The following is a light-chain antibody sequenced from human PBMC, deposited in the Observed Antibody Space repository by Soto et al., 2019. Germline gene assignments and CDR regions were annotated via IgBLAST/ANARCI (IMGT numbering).Light chain of an antibody. CDR3: QQSYNTPPYT. CDR1: QGVSDS. CDR2: GAS. J-gene: IGKJ2*01. Sequence: AIRMTQSPSSFSASTGDRVSITCRASQGVSDSLTWYQQKPGKAPNLLIYGASSLQSGVPSRFSGSGAGTDFTLTITSLQPEDFATYYCQQSYNTPPYTFGQGTRLEIK. V-gene: IGKV1-8*01.